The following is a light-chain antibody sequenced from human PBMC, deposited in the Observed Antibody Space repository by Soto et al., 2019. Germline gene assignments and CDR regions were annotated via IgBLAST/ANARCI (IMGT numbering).Light chain of an antibody. CDR2: ATS. CDR3: QNYNSAPLT. V-gene: IGKV1-27*01. J-gene: IGKJ4*01. CDR1: QDISNS. Sequence: DIRMTQSRSSLSASVGDRVTIACRASQDISNSLAWYQQKPGKVPKVLIYATSILQSGVPARFSGSGSGTDFTLTISSLQPEDVATYYCQNYNSAPLTFGGGTKVEI.